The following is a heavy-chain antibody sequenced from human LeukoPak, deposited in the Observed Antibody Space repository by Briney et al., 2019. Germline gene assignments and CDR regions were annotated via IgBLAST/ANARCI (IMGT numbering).Heavy chain of an antibody. CDR1: GFTFSSYW. D-gene: IGHD3-10*01. J-gene: IGHJ3*02. Sequence: PGGSPRLSRAVSGFTFSSYWTHWVRQAPGKGLVWVSRINSDGGSTSYADSVKGRFTISRDNAKNTLYLQMNSLRAEDTAVYYCARDGTMGRLKDAFDIWGQGTNVTVSS. CDR3: ARDGTMGRLKDAFDI. CDR2: INSDGGST. V-gene: IGHV3-74*01.